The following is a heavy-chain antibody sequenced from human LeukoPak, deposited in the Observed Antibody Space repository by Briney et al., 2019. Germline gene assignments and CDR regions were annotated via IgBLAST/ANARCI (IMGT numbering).Heavy chain of an antibody. CDR3: ARVVGYGSGSYYNTGGDYFDY. CDR2: IYYSGST. V-gene: IGHV4-39*07. D-gene: IGHD3-10*01. CDR1: GGSISSSSYY. J-gene: IGHJ4*02. Sequence: SETLSLTCTVSGGSISSSSYYWGWIRQPPGKGLEWIGSIYYSGSTYYNPSLKSRVTISVDTSKNQFSLKLSSVTAADTAVYYCARVVGYGSGSYYNTGGDYFDYWGQGTLVTVSS.